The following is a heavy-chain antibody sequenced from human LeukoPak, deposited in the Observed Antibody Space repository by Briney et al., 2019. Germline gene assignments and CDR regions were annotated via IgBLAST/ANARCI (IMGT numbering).Heavy chain of an antibody. CDR1: GGTFSSYA. V-gene: IGHV1-69*13. CDR2: IIPIFGTA. CDR3: ARGRGDFWSGYRARRDYYYYMDV. D-gene: IGHD3-3*01. Sequence: SVKVSCKASGGTFSSYAISWVRQAPGQGLEWMGGIIPIFGTANYAQKFQGRVTITADESTSTAYMELSSLRSEDTAVYYCARGRGDFWSGYRARRDYYYYMDVWGKGTTVTVSS. J-gene: IGHJ6*03.